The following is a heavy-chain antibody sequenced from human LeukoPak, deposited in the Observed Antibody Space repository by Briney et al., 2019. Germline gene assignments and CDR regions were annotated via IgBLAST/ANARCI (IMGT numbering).Heavy chain of an antibody. V-gene: IGHV3-30-3*01. J-gene: IGHJ4*02. Sequence: PGRSLRLSCAASGFTFSSYAMHWVRQAPGKGLEWVAVISYDGSNKYYADSVKGRFTISRDNAKNSLYLQMNSLRAEDTAVYYCARTTYDFWSGYLRWGKIDYWGQGTLVTVSS. CDR2: ISYDGSNK. D-gene: IGHD3-3*01. CDR3: ARTTYDFWSGYLRWGKIDY. CDR1: GFTFSSYA.